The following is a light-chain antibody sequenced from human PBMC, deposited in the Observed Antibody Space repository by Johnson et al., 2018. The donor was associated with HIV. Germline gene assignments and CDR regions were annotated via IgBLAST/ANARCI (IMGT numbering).Light chain of an antibody. CDR3: GTWDSSLSAGRYV. V-gene: IGLV1-51*02. J-gene: IGLJ1*01. Sequence: QSVLTQPPSVSAAPGQKVTISCSGSSSNIGNNYVSWYQQLPGTAPKLLIYENNKRPSGIPDRFSGSTSATSATLAITGLQTGDAADDYCGTWDSSLSAGRYVVGTGTEVTVL. CDR1: SSNIGNNY. CDR2: ENN.